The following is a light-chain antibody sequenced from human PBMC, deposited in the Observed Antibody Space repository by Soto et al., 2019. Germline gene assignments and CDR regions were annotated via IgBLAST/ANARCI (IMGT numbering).Light chain of an antibody. CDR3: QQYNNWTPWT. Sequence: EIVMTQSPATLFVSPGERATLSCRASQSVSSNLAWYQQKPGQAPRLRIYGASTRATGIPARFSGSGSGTEFTLTISSLQSEDFAVYYCQQYNNWTPWTFGQGTKVEIK. CDR1: QSVSSN. V-gene: IGKV3-15*01. CDR2: GAS. J-gene: IGKJ1*01.